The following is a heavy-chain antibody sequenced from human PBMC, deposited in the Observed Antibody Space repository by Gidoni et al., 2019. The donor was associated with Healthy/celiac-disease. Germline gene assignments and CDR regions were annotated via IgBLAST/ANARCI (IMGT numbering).Heavy chain of an antibody. Sequence: EVQLVESGGGLVQPGGSLSLSCAASGFPFGSYSMNWVRQAPGKGLEWVSYISSSSSTIYYADSVKGRFTISRDNAKNSLYLQMNSLRDEDTAVYYCARESGYNPPAYFDYWGQGTLVTVSS. CDR1: GFPFGSYS. D-gene: IGHD5-12*01. CDR3: ARESGYNPPAYFDY. J-gene: IGHJ4*02. CDR2: ISSSSSTI. V-gene: IGHV3-48*02.